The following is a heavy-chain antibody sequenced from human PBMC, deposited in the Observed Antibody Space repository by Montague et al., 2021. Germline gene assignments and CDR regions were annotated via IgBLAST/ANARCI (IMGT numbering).Heavy chain of an antibody. J-gene: IGHJ5*02. Sequence: SETLSLTCAVYGGSFTGYYWSWIRQSPGKGLEWIGEIDHKETVKLNPSLKSRVIISVDTSKNHFSLNMTSVTAADTATPYCAIGPRGYGSGSRFDPWGQGTLVAVSS. D-gene: IGHD3-10*01. V-gene: IGHV4-34*01. CDR2: IDHKETV. CDR1: GGSFTGYY. CDR3: AIGPRGYGSGSRFDP.